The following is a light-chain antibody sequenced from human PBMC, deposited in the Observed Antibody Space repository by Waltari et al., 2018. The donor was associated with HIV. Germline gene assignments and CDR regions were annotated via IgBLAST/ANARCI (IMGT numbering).Light chain of an antibody. CDR3: QQTYRIPQT. Sequence: IQMTPSPSSLSAPVGDRVTITCRASQTINSNLNWYQQIPGKAPKLLIFGASSLQSGVPARFSGSGSGTDFTLTVSSLQPEDFATYFCQQTYRIPQTFGQGTRVDIK. J-gene: IGKJ5*01. CDR1: QTINSN. CDR2: GAS. V-gene: IGKV1-39*01.